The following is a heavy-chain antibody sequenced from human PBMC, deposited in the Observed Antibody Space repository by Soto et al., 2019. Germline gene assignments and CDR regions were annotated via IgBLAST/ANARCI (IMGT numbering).Heavy chain of an antibody. CDR3: AKDKSGGVVPPRWFQH. D-gene: IGHD3-3*01. CDR1: GFTFDDYA. J-gene: IGHJ1*01. CDR2: ISWNSGSI. V-gene: IGHV3-9*01. Sequence: EVQLVESGGGLVQPGRSLRLSCAASGFTFDDYAMHWVRQAPGKGLEWVSGISWNSGSIGYADSVKGRFTISRDNAKNSLYLQMNTLRAEDTALYYCAKDKSGGVVPPRWFQHWGQGTLVTVSS.